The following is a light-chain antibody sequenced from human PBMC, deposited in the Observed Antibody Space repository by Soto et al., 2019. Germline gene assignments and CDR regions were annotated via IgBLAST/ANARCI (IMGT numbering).Light chain of an antibody. CDR1: SSDVGSYNR. CDR2: EVS. J-gene: IGLJ1*01. CDR3: SLYTSSSVV. Sequence: QSALTQPPSVSGSPGQSVTISCTGTSSDVGSYNRVSWYQQPPGTAPKLMIYEVSNRPSGVPDRFSGSKSGNTASLTISGLQAEDEADYYCSLYTSSSVVFGTGTKVTVL. V-gene: IGLV2-18*01.